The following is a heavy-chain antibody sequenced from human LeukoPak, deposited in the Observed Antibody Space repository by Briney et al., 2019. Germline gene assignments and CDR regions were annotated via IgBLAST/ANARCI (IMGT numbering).Heavy chain of an antibody. Sequence: ASVKVSCKASGYTFTGYYMHWVRQAPGQGLEWMGWINPNSGGTNYAQKFQGRVTMTRDTSISTAYMELRSLRSDDTAVYYCARVVRVGATLFDYWGQGTLVTVSS. CDR3: ARVVRVGATLFDY. J-gene: IGHJ4*02. CDR2: INPNSGGT. V-gene: IGHV1-2*02. CDR1: GYTFTGYY. D-gene: IGHD1-26*01.